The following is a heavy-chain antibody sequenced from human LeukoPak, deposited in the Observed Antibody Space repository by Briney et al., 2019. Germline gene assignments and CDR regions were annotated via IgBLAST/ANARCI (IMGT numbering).Heavy chain of an antibody. CDR3: ARGICSGGSCYSGFDY. D-gene: IGHD2-15*01. CDR1: GGTFSSYA. J-gene: IGHJ4*02. Sequence: SVKVSCRASGGTFSSYAISWVRQAPGQGLEWMGGIIPIFGTANYAQKFQGRVTITADESTSTAYMELSSLRSEDTAVYYCARGICSGGSCYSGFDYWGQGTLVTVSS. CDR2: IIPIFGTA. V-gene: IGHV1-69*13.